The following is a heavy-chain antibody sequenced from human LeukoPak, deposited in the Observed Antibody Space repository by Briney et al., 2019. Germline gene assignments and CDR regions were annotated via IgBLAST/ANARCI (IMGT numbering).Heavy chain of an antibody. J-gene: IGHJ4*02. CDR2: MNLNSGNT. V-gene: IGHV1-8*03. CDR1: GYTFTSYD. Sequence: EASVKVSCKASGYTFTSYDINWVRQATGQGLEWMGWMNLNSGNTGYAQKFQGRVTITRNTSISTAYMELSSLRSEDTAVYYCARAGYSSSWYWYWGQGTLVTVSS. CDR3: ARAGYSSSWYWY. D-gene: IGHD6-13*01.